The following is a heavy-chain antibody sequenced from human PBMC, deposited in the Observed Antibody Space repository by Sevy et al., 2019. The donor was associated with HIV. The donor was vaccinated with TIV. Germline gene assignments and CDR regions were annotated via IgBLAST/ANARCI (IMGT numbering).Heavy chain of an antibody. CDR2: IWHDGNYK. J-gene: IGHJ4*02. V-gene: IGHV3-33*01. D-gene: IGHD3-10*01. Sequence: GGCLRLSCGASGFAFSRYGMHWVRQAPGKGLEWVAVIWHDGNYKYYADSVKGRFTISRDNSKNTLYLQMNSLRGDDSAVYFCTRDPLYYSHRDSYHLKYYFDYWGQGTQVTVSS. CDR1: GFAFSRYG. CDR3: TRDPLYYSHRDSYHLKYYFDY.